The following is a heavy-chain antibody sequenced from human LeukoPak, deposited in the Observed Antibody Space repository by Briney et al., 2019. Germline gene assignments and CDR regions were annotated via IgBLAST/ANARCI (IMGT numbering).Heavy chain of an antibody. Sequence: PSETLSLTCTVSGGSISSYYWSWIRQPPGKGLEWIGYIYYSGSTIYNPSLKSRVTISVDTSKNQFSLKLSSVTAADTAVYYCARYLSRSGKFDYWGQGTLVTVSS. CDR1: GGSISSYY. CDR3: ARYLSRSGKFDY. J-gene: IGHJ4*02. V-gene: IGHV4-59*01. CDR2: IYYSGST. D-gene: IGHD3-10*01.